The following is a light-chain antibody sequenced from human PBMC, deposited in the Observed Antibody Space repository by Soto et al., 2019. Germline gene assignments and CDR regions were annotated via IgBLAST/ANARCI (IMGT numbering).Light chain of an antibody. CDR2: DVS. CDR3: CSHAGGYTWV. V-gene: IGLV2-11*01. Sequence: QSALTQPRSVSGSPGQSVTISCTGTSSDVGAYNYVSWYQQHPGKAPKLMLYDVSKRPSGVPDRFSGSKSDNTASLTISGRQAEDEADYYCCSHAGGYTWVFGGGTKLTVL. CDR1: SSDVGAYNY. J-gene: IGLJ3*02.